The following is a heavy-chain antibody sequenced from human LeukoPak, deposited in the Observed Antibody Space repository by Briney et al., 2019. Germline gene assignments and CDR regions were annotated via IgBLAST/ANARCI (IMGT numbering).Heavy chain of an antibody. Sequence: GESLRLSCAASGFTFSTYSMNWVRQAPGRGLEWVSSITTSTTVPHIFYADSVTGRFTISRDNADNSLFLQMHSLRAEGTAVYYCASALGAQPDHYYGMDVWGQGTTVPVSS. J-gene: IGHJ6*01. V-gene: IGHV3-21*04. CDR2: ITTSTTVPHI. CDR1: GFTFSTYS. D-gene: IGHD3-16*01. CDR3: ASALGAQPDHYYGMDV.